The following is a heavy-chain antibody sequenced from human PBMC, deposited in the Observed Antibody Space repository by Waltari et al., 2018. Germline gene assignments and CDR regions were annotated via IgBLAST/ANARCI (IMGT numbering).Heavy chain of an antibody. J-gene: IGHJ4*02. Sequence: QVQLQESGPGLVKPSETLSLTCTVSGGSISNYYWSWITQSPGKGLEWIGSIYYSGSTNYNPSLKSRVTLSVDTSKNHFSLKLSSVTAADTALYYCARQGHYDFWTGYYLFDYWGQGTLVTVSS. CDR3: ARQGHYDFWTGYYLFDY. CDR1: GGSISNYY. D-gene: IGHD3-3*01. CDR2: IYYSGST. V-gene: IGHV4-59*08.